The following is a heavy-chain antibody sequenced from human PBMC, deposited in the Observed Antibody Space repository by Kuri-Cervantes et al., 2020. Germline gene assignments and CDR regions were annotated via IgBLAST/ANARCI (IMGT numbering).Heavy chain of an antibody. V-gene: IGHV3-33*03. CDR2: IWYDGSNK. J-gene: IGHJ4*02. CDR3: AKDARGLLWFGSIDY. D-gene: IGHD3-10*01. Sequence: GESLKISCAASGFTFSSYGMHWVRQAPGKGLEWVAVIWYDGSNKYYADSVKGRFTISRDNAKNSLYLQMNSLRAEDTALYYCAKDARGLLWFGSIDYWGQGTLVTCYS. CDR1: GFTFSSYG.